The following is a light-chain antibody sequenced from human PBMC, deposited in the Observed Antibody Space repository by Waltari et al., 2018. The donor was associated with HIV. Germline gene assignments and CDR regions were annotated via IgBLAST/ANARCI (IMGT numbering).Light chain of an antibody. CDR2: LGS. CDR3: MQALQTPYS. V-gene: IGKV2-28*01. J-gene: IGKJ2*03. CDR1: QSLLHSNGYNY. Sequence: DIVMTQSPLSQPVTLGETASTSCRSSQSLLHSNGYNYLDWYLQKPGQSPQLLIYLGSNRASGVPDRFSGSGSGTDFTLKISRVEAEDVGVYYCMQALQTPYSFGQGTKLEIK.